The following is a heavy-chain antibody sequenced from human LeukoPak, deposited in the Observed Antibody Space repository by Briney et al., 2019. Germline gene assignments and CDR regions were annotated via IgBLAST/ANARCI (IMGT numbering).Heavy chain of an antibody. D-gene: IGHD5-12*01. CDR2: IKPGGGST. CDR1: GYTFTRYY. CDR3: ARVEGSVAAMGD. V-gene: IGHV1-46*01. Sequence: ASVKVSCKASGYTFTRYYMHWVRQAPGQGLEWMGLIKPGGGSTIYAQKFQGRVTMTRDTSTSTVYMELSSLRSEDTAVHYCARVEGSVAAMGDWGQGTLVTVSS. J-gene: IGHJ4*02.